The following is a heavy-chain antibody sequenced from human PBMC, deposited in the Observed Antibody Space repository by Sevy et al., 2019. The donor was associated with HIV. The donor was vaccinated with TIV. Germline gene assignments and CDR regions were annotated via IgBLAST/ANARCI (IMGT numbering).Heavy chain of an antibody. CDR2: ISGSGTRT. CDR1: GFSFDSYG. CDR3: SEGGGGHYDPDEIAYYFYYYNMDV. V-gene: IGHV3-23*01. Sequence: GGSLRLSCAVSGFSFDSYGMTWVRQAPGKGLEWVSAISGSGTRTYYADSVKGRFIISRDNSKNTLDLQMNSLRAEDMAIYYCSEGGGGHYDPDEIAYYFYYYNMDVWGKGTTVTVSS. D-gene: IGHD3-22*01. J-gene: IGHJ6*03.